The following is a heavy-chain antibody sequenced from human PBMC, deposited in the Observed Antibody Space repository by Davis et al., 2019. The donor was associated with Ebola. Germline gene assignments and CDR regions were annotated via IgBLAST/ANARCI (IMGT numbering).Heavy chain of an antibody. CDR3: ARDVLGYCSGGSCYSGSAFDP. J-gene: IGHJ5*02. CDR2: ISAYNGNT. D-gene: IGHD2-15*01. Sequence: ASVKVSCKASGYTFTSYGISWVRQAPGQGLEWMGWISAYNGNTNYAQKLQGRVTMTTDTSTSTAYMELRSLRSDDTAVYYCARDVLGYCSGGSCYSGSAFDPWGQGTLVTVSS. CDR1: GYTFTSYG. V-gene: IGHV1-18*01.